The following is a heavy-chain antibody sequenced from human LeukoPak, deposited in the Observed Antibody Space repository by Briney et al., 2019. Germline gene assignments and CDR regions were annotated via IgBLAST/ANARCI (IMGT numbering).Heavy chain of an antibody. Sequence: GGSLRLSCAASGFTFSSYGMSWVRQAPGKGLEWVSAISGSGSTIYYADSVKGRFTISRDNAKNSLHLQMNSLRAEDTAVYYCARSRSGDSSGYSYWGQGTLVTVSS. CDR3: ARSRSGDSSGYSY. CDR2: ISGSGSTI. CDR1: GFTFSSYG. J-gene: IGHJ4*02. V-gene: IGHV3-48*04. D-gene: IGHD3-22*01.